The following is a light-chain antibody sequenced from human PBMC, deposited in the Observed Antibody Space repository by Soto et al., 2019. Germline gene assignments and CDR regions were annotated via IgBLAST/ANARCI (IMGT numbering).Light chain of an antibody. J-gene: IGKJ1*01. CDR3: QQYSSHWT. V-gene: IGKV1-5*01. Sequence: DIQMTQSPSTLSASVGDRVTITCRPSQSISTWLAWYQQTPGKAPKLLIYDASNLESGVPSRFSGRGSGTEFTLTISGLEPGDFATYYCQQYSSHWTFGQGTKVDIK. CDR1: QSISTW. CDR2: DAS.